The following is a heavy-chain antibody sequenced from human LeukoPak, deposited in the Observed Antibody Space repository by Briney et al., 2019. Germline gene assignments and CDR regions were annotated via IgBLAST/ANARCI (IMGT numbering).Heavy chain of an antibody. D-gene: IGHD4-17*01. CDR1: GFTFSSYG. Sequence: PGGSLRLSCAASGFTFSSYGMHWVRQAPGKGLEWVAVIWYDRRNKYYADSVKGRFTISRDNSKNTLYLQMNSLRAEDTAVYYCARYRGLYGDKFLHWFDPWGQGTLVTVSA. CDR3: ARYRGLYGDKFLHWFDP. CDR2: IWYDRRNK. J-gene: IGHJ5*02. V-gene: IGHV3-33*01.